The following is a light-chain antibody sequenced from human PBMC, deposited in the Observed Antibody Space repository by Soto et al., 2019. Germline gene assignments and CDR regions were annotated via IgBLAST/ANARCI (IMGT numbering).Light chain of an antibody. V-gene: IGKV3-15*01. J-gene: IGKJ5*01. CDR3: QKYDNWPIT. Sequence: EIVMTQSPATLSVSPGERATLSCRASQSGSSNLAWYQQKPGQAPRLLIYGASTRATGIPARFSGSGSGTEFNLTISSLQSEDFAVFYCQKYDNWPITFCQGTRLAIK. CDR2: GAS. CDR1: QSGSSN.